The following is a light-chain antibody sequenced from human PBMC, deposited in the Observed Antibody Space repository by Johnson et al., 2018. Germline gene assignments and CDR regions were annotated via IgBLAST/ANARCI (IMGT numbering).Light chain of an antibody. CDR1: SSNIGNNY. J-gene: IGLJ1*01. V-gene: IGLV1-51*02. CDR3: GTWDSSLSAGNV. Sequence: QSVLTQPPSVSAAPGQKVTISCSGSSSNIGNNYVSWYQQLPGTAPKLLIYENNKRPSGILDRFSGSKSGTSATLGITGLQTGDEADYYCGTWDSSLSAGNVFRTGTKVTVL. CDR2: ENN.